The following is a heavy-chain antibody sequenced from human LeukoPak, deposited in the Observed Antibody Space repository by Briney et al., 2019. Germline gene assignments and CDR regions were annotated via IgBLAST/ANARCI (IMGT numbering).Heavy chain of an antibody. CDR1: GFTFSDYY. D-gene: IGHD5-18*01. CDR2: ISSSGSTI. V-gene: IGHV3-11*01. J-gene: IGHJ4*02. Sequence: GGSLRLSCAASGFTFSDYYMSWIRQAPGKGLEWVSYISSSGSTIYYADSVKGRFTIYRDNAKKSLYLQMNSLRAEDTAVYYCARVQLWLFFDYWGQGPLVTVSS. CDR3: ARVQLWLFFDY.